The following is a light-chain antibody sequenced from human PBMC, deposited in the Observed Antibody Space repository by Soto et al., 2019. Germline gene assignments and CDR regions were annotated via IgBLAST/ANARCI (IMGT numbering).Light chain of an antibody. CDR1: QGISSY. V-gene: IGKV1-9*01. J-gene: IGKJ1*01. Sequence: IQLTQSPFRLSASVGDIVTITCRASQGISSYLAWYQQKPGKAPKLLIYAASTLQSGVPSRFSGSGSGTDFTLTISSLQPEDFATYYCQKLNSYPWTFGQGTKVDIK. CDR3: QKLNSYPWT. CDR2: AAS.